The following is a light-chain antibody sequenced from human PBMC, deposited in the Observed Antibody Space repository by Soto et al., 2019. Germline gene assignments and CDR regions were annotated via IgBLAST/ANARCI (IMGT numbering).Light chain of an antibody. CDR2: AAS. Sequence: DIQLTQSPSFLSASVGDRVTITCRASQGISSYLAWYQQKPGKAPKLLIYAASTLQSGVPSRFSGSGSWTEFTLPISSLQPEDFATYYCQQLRTFGQGTKLEIK. V-gene: IGKV1-9*01. J-gene: IGKJ2*01. CDR1: QGISSY. CDR3: QQLRT.